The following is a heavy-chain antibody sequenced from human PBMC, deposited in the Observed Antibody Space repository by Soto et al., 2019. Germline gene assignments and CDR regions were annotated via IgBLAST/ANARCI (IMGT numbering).Heavy chain of an antibody. CDR3: ARGRIAVAGPGPIGWFAP. J-gene: IGHJ5*02. Sequence: SVKVSCKASGYTFTSYTISWVRQAPGQGLEWMGGIIPIFGTANYAQKFQGRVTITADESTSTAYMKLSSLRSEDTAVYYCARGRIAVAGPGPIGWFAPWGQGTLVTVSS. V-gene: IGHV1-69*13. CDR1: GYTFTSYT. CDR2: IIPIFGTA. D-gene: IGHD6-19*01.